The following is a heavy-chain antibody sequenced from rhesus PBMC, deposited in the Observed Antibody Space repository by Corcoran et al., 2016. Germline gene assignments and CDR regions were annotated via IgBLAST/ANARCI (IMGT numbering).Heavy chain of an antibody. V-gene: IGHV3S26*01. J-gene: IGHJ4*01. CDR1: GFTLSSSV. CDR2: ISESGGTI. Sequence: DVQLLESGGGLVKPGGSLRIFCVSSGFTLSSSVIGLVRQAPGKGRGWCSVISESGGTIYYADSVKGRFTISRDNAKNSLFLQMNSLRAEDTAVYYCTSAYSGYTPRFDYWGQGVLVTVSS. CDR3: TSAYSGYTPRFDY. D-gene: IGHD5-24*01.